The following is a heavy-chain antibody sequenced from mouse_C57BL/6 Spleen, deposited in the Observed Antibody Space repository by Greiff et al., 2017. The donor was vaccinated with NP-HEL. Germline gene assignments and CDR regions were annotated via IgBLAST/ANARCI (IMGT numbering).Heavy chain of an antibody. V-gene: IGHV1-59*01. CDR2: IDPSDSYT. J-gene: IGHJ3*01. CDR3: ARSDYGIPWFAY. Sequence: VQLQQPGAELVRPGTSVKLSCKASGYTFTSYWMHWVKQRPGQGLEWIGVIDPSDSYTNYNQKFKGKATLTVDTSSSTAYMQLSSLTSEDSAVYYCARSDYGIPWFAYWGQGTLVTVSA. CDR1: GYTFTSYW. D-gene: IGHD2-1*01.